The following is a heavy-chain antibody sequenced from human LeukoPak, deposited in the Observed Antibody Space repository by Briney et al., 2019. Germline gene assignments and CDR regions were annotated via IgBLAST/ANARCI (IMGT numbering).Heavy chain of an antibody. V-gene: IGHV3-43*02. D-gene: IGHD6-19*01. J-gene: IGHJ4*02. CDR3: AKDQWQAGGFDY. Sequence: GGTLRLSCAASGFTFDEYGMHWVRQAPGKGLEWVSLISGDGGSTFYADSVKGRFTISRDNSKNSLYLQMNRLRTEDTALYYCAKDQWQAGGFDYWGQGTLVTVSS. CDR1: GFTFDEYG. CDR2: ISGDGGST.